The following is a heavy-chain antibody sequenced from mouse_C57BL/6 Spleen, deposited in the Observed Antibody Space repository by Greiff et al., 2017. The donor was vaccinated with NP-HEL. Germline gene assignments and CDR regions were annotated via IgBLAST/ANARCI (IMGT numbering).Heavy chain of an antibody. D-gene: IGHD4-1*01. CDR2: IYPSDSET. Sequence: QVQLQQPGAELVRPGSSVKLSCKASGYTFTSYWMDWVKQRHGQGLEWIGNIYPSDSETHYNQKFKDKATLTVDKSSSTAYMQLSSLTSEDSAVYYCARGGTNWDLYYFDYWGQGTTLTVSS. CDR1: GYTFTSYW. J-gene: IGHJ2*01. CDR3: ARGGTNWDLYYFDY. V-gene: IGHV1-61*01.